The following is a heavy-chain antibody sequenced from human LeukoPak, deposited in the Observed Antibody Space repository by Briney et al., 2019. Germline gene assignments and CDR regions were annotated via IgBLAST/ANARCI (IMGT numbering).Heavy chain of an antibody. J-gene: IGHJ3*02. CDR3: AFGGYDILTGYLDAFDI. CDR2: IIPIFGTA. CDR1: GGTFSSYA. V-gene: IGHV1-69*06. Sequence: GSSVKVSCKASGGTFSSYAISWVRQAPGQGLEWVGGIIPIFGTANYAQKFQGRVTITADKSASTAYMELSSLRSEDTAVYYCAFGGYDILTGYLDAFDIWGQGTMVTVSS. D-gene: IGHD3-9*01.